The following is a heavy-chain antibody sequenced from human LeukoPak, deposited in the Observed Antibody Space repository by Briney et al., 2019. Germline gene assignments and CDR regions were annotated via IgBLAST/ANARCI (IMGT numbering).Heavy chain of an antibody. CDR2: ISYSGST. J-gene: IGHJ6*02. V-gene: IGHV4-59*01. D-gene: IGHD5-18*01. Sequence: SETLSLTCTVSGGSISSYYWNWIRQPPEKGLEWIGDISYSGSTNYNPSLKSRVTISLDTSKNQFSLKLSSVAAADTAVYYCARDGSAEYSYGYGNYYYGMDVWGQGTTVTVSS. CDR1: GGSISSYY. CDR3: ARDGSAEYSYGYGNYYYGMDV.